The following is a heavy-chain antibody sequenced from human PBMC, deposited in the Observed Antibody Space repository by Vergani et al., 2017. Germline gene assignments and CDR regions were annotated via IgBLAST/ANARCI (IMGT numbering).Heavy chain of an antibody. CDR2: IIPILGIA. CDR3: ARDLEVAGTVDY. J-gene: IGHJ4*02. CDR1: GGTFSSYA. V-gene: IGHV1-69*04. D-gene: IGHD6-19*01. Sequence: QVQLVQSGAEVKKPGSSVKVSCKASGGTFSSYAISWVRQAPGQGLEWMGRIIPILGIANYAQKFQGRVPITADKSTSTAYMELSSLRSEDTAVYYCARDLEVAGTVDYWGQGTLVTVSS.